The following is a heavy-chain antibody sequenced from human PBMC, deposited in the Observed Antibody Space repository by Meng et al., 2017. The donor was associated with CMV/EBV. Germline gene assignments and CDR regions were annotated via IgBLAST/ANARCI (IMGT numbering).Heavy chain of an antibody. V-gene: IGHV4-34*01. D-gene: IGHD3-10*01. CDR1: GGSFSGYY. CDR3: ARESMVRGED. CDR2: INHSGST. J-gene: IGHJ4*02. Sequence: EPLQQWGAGLLQPSETLSLTCAVYGGSFSGYYWSWVRQPPGKGLEWIGEINHSGSTNYNPSLKSRVTISVDTSKNQFSLKLSSVTAADTAVYYCARESMVRGEDWGQGTLVTVSS.